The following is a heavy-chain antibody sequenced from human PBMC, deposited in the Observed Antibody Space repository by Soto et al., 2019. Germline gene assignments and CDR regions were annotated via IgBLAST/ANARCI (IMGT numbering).Heavy chain of an antibody. CDR3: ARGPESGRVRYGMDV. Sequence: QVQLVESGGGVVQPGRSLRLSCAASGFLFSDYAMHWVRQAPGKGLEWVAVIPYDGSSEYADSVKGRFTISRDISKNSLSLQMDRLRAEDTALYYCARGPESGRVRYGMDVWGQGTTVTVSS. V-gene: IGHV3-30-3*01. D-gene: IGHD2-15*01. CDR2: IPYDGSSE. CDR1: GFLFSDYA. J-gene: IGHJ6*02.